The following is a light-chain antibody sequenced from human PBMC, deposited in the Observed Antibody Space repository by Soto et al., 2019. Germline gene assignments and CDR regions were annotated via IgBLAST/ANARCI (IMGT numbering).Light chain of an antibody. CDR2: MAS. CDR3: QQYYRQAT. Sequence: DIQMTQSHSTLSASVGDRVTITCRASQSITNWLAWYQQKPGKAPKPLIYMASSLESGVPSRFSGSGGGTEFTLTISSLQPDDFTTYYCQQYYRQATFGQGTKVDIK. CDR1: QSITNW. J-gene: IGKJ1*01. V-gene: IGKV1-5*03.